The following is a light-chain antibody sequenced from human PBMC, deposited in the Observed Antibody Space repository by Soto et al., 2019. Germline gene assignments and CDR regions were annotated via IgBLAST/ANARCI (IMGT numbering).Light chain of an antibody. J-gene: IGKJ4*01. CDR2: GAS. CDR1: QSVSSS. Sequence: EIVLTQSPATLSLSPGERATLSCRASQSVSSSLAWYQQKPGQAPRLLICGASNGAAGIPARFSGTGSGTDFTLTITSLEPEDFAVYYCQQRYNWPLTFGGGTKVEIK. V-gene: IGKV3-11*01. CDR3: QQRYNWPLT.